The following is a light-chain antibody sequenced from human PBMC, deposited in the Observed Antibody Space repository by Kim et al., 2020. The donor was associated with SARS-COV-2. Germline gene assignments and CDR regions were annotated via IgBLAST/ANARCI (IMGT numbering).Light chain of an antibody. CDR1: SSDVGGYNY. V-gene: IGLV2-8*01. Sequence: GQSVTIPFTGTSSDVGGYNYVSWYHPHPGKAPKLMIYEVSKRPSGVPDRFSGSKSGNTASLTVSGLQAEDEADYYCSSYAGSNNLVFGGGTQLTVL. CDR2: EVS. CDR3: SSYAGSNNLV. J-gene: IGLJ2*01.